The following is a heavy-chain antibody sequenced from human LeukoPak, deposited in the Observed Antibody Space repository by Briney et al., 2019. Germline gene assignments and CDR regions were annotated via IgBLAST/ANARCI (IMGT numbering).Heavy chain of an antibody. V-gene: IGHV3-43*02. D-gene: IGHD3-22*01. CDR1: GFTFDDYA. Sequence: PGGSLRLSCAASGFTFDDYAIHWVRQAPGKGLEWVSLISGDGDSTYYADSVKGRFTISRDNSKNSLYLQMNSLRTEDTALYYCAKDVFGDYDSTGYYDYWGQGTLVTVSS. CDR2: ISGDGDST. J-gene: IGHJ4*02. CDR3: AKDVFGDYDSTGYYDY.